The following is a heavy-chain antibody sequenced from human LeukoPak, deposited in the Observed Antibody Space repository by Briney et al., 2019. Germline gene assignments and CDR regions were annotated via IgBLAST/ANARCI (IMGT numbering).Heavy chain of an antibody. D-gene: IGHD3-16*01. J-gene: IGHJ4*02. CDR2: IKSKTNGETT. CDR3: TVHGGGHPYYFDF. Sequence: GGSLRLSCAASGFTFTNAWMSWVRQAPGKGLEWVGRIKSKTNGETTDYATSVKGRFTISRDDSKNTLYLEMHSLKTDDTAVYYCTVHGGGHPYYFDFWGQGDLVTVSS. V-gene: IGHV3-15*01. CDR1: GFTFTNAW.